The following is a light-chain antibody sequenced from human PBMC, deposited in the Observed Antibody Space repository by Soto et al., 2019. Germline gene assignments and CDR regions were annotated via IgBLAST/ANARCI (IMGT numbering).Light chain of an antibody. CDR1: SSDVGAYNY. J-gene: IGLJ3*02. Sequence: QSALTQPASVSGSPGQSITISCIGTSSDVGAYNYVSWYQQHPGKAPKLMIYEVSNRPSGVSNRFSGSKSGNTASLTISGRQAEDEADYYCNSYTSSSTLNWVFGGGTKLTVL. CDR2: EVS. CDR3: NSYTSSSTLNWV. V-gene: IGLV2-14*01.